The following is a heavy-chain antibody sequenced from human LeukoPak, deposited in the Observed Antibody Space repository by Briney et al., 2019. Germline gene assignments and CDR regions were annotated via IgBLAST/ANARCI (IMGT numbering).Heavy chain of an antibody. CDR1: GYTLTELS. Sequence: ASVKVSCKVSGYTLTELSMHWVRQAPGKGLEWMGGFDPEDGETIYAQKFQGRVTMTEDTSTDTAYMELSSLRSEDTAVYYCATGIIRMNYCYYGMDVWGQGTTVTVSS. V-gene: IGHV1-24*01. CDR2: FDPEDGET. CDR3: ATGIIRMNYCYYGMDV. J-gene: IGHJ6*02.